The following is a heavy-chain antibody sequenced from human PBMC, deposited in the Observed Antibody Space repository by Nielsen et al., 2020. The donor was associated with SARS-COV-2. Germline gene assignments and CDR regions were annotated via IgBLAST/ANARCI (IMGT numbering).Heavy chain of an antibody. CDR2: ISYDGSNK. CDR1: GFTFSSYA. D-gene: IGHD3-22*01. CDR3: ARDQRLNYYDSRFGMDV. V-gene: IGHV3-30-3*01. J-gene: IGHJ6*02. Sequence: GGSLRLSCAASGFTFSSYAMHWVRQAPGKGLEWVAVISYDGSNKYYADSVKGRFTISRDNSKNTLYLQMNSLRAEDTAVYYCARDQRLNYYDSRFGMDVWGQGTTVTVSS.